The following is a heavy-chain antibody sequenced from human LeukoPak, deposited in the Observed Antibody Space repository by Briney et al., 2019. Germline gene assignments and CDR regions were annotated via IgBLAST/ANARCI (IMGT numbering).Heavy chain of an antibody. CDR1: GASISNSY. J-gene: IGHJ5*02. CDR3: ARDLIVPPYNWFDP. V-gene: IGHV4-4*07. Sequence: PSETLSLTCTVSGASISNSYWSWIRQPAGKGLEWIGLISGSGTTNYNPSLKGRVTLSVDMSRNQFSLRLTSVTAADTAVYYCARDLIVPPYNWFDPWGQGTLVTVSS. CDR2: ISGSGTT. D-gene: IGHD2/OR15-2a*01.